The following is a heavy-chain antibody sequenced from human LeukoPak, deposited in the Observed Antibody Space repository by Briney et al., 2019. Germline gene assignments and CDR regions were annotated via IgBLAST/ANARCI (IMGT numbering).Heavy chain of an antibody. CDR2: IYYSGST. V-gene: IGHV4-59*01. D-gene: IGHD3-3*01. Sequence: SETLSLTCTVSGGSISSYYWSWIRQPPGKGLEWIGYIYYSGSTNYNPSLKSRVTISVDTSKNQFSLKLSSVTAADTAVYYCARVNYDFWSGYYKGGLFDYWGQGTLVTVSS. J-gene: IGHJ4*02. CDR3: ARVNYDFWSGYYKGGLFDY. CDR1: GGSISSYY.